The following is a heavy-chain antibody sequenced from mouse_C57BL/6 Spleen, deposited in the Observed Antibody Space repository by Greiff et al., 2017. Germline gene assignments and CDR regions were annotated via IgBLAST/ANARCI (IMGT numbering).Heavy chain of an antibody. CDR1: GFTFSNYW. Sequence: EVQGVESGGGLVQPGGSMKLSCVASGFTFSNYWMNWVRQSPEKGLEWVAQIRLKSDNYATHYAESVKGRFTISRDDSKSRVYLQMNNLRAEDTGIYYCTEGGWFLDDWGQGTTLTVSS. V-gene: IGHV6-3*01. D-gene: IGHD2-3*01. CDR2: IRLKSDNYAT. CDR3: TEGGWFLDD. J-gene: IGHJ2*01.